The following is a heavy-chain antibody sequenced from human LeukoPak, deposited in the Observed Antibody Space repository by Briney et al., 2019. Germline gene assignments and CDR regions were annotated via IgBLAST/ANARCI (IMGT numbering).Heavy chain of an antibody. CDR1: GGTFSSYA. D-gene: IGHD3-16*01. Sequence: SVTVSCKGSGGTFSSYAMNWVRQAPGQGLGWVARIIPLLGITNHAQKLQGRVTVTADTSTNTAYMELTSLISDDTAVYYGARARSRITFGGIRHAFDIWGQGTLVTVSS. J-gene: IGHJ3*02. CDR3: ARARSRITFGGIRHAFDI. CDR2: IIPLLGIT. V-gene: IGHV1-69*04.